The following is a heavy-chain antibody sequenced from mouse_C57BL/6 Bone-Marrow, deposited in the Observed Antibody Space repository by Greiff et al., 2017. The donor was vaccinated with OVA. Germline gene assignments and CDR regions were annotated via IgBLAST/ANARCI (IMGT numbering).Heavy chain of an antibody. CDR3: AREWLRLDY. J-gene: IGHJ2*01. D-gene: IGHD2-2*01. CDR1: GFTFSSYA. Sequence: DVQLVESGGGLVKPGGSLKLSCAASGFTFSSYAMSWVRQTPEKRLEWVATISDGGSYTYYPDNVKGRFTISRDNAKNNLYLQMSHLKSEDTAMYYCAREWLRLDYWGQGTTLTVSS. V-gene: IGHV5-4*01. CDR2: ISDGGSYT.